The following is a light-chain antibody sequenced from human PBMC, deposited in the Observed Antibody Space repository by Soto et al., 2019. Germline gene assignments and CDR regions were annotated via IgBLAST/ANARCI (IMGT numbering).Light chain of an antibody. J-gene: IGKJ4*01. Sequence: DIQMTQSPSTLSGSVGDRVTITCRASQTISSWLAWYQQKPGKAPKLLIYKASTLKSGVPSRFSGSGSGTEFTLTISSLQPDDFAVYYCQQYGSSLTFGGGTKVDI. CDR2: KAS. CDR3: QQYGSSLT. V-gene: IGKV1-5*03. CDR1: QTISSW.